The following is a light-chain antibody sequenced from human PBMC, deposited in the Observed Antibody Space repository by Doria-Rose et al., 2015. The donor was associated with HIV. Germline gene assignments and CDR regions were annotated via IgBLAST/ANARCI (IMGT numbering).Light chain of an antibody. CDR3: QQTYSSPPWT. Sequence: DIHLTQSPSSLSASIGDRVTITCRASQTVSTYLNWFQQEPGKAPKFLIYAASRLQSGVPSRFSGSGSGTDFTLTISGLQPGDFATYYCQQTYSSPPWTFGQGTKVEMK. CDR2: AAS. CDR1: QTVSTY. J-gene: IGKJ1*01. V-gene: IGKV1-39*01.